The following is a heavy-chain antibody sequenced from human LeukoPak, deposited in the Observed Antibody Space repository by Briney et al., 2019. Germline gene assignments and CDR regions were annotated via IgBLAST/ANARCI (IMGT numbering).Heavy chain of an antibody. CDR2: IYYSGST. CDR3: AREPYYYDSSGYWS. V-gene: IGHV4-39*07. D-gene: IGHD3-22*01. Sequence: SETLSLTCTVSGGSISSSSYYWGWIRQPPGKGLEWIGSIYYSGSTYYNPSLKSRVTISVDTSKNQFFLKLSSVTAADTAVYYCAREPYYYDSSGYWSWGQGTLVTVSS. J-gene: IGHJ5*02. CDR1: GGSISSSSYY.